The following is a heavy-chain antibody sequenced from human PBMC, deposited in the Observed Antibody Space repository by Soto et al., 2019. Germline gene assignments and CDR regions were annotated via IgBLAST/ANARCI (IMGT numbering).Heavy chain of an antibody. D-gene: IGHD2-2*01. V-gene: IGHV4-59*08. CDR3: ARFKDPLLDI. Sequence: QVQLQESGPGLVKPSETLSLTCTVSGDSINSYSWSWIRQPPGKGLEWIGYVFYTESTNYNPSLKSRVTISVDTSKNQFSLKLSSVTAADTAVYYCARFKDPLLDIWGQGTMVTVSS. CDR2: VFYTEST. J-gene: IGHJ3*02. CDR1: GDSINSYS.